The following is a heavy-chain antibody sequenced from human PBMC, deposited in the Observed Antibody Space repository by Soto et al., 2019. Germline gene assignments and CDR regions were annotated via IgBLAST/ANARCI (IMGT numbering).Heavy chain of an antibody. J-gene: IGHJ4*02. CDR3: ARADPYYFDN. V-gene: IGHV4-34*01. CDR1: SGSFSGVY. Sequence: TSETLSLTCAVYSGSFSGVYWGWIRQPPGKGLEWIGEINHSGITKYNPSLKSRVTISVDTSKNQFSLKLTSVTAADTAVYYCARADPYYFDNWGQGTLVTVSS. CDR2: INHSGIT.